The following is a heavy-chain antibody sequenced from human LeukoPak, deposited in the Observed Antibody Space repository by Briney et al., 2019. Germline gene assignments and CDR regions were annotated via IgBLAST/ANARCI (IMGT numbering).Heavy chain of an antibody. J-gene: IGHJ4*02. CDR3: ASRTGILTGYDY. D-gene: IGHD3-9*01. V-gene: IGHV4-61*01. CDR2: IYNSGST. CDR1: GGSISSGSYY. Sequence: PSETLSLTCTVSGGSISSGSYYWSWIRQPPGKGLEWIGYIYNSGSTNNNPSLKSRVTISVDTSKKQFSLELTSVTAADTALYYCASRTGILTGYDYWGQGTLVTVSS.